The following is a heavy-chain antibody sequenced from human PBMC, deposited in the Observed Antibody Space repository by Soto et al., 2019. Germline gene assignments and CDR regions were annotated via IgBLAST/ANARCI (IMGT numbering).Heavy chain of an antibody. D-gene: IGHD5-12*01. J-gene: IGHJ4*02. CDR2: IYYSGST. CDR3: ARRGEYSGYDLYY. Sequence: SETLSLTCTVSGGSISSSSYYWGWIRQPPGKGLEWIGSIYYSGSTYYNPSLKSRFTISVDTSKNQFSLKLSSVTAADTAVYYCARRGEYSGYDLYYWGQGTLVTVSS. CDR1: GGSISSSSYY. V-gene: IGHV4-39*01.